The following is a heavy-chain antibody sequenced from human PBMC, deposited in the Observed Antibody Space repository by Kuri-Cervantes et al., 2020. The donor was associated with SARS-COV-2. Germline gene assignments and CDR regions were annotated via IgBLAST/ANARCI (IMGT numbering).Heavy chain of an antibody. CDR1: GYSFSSYD. CDR3: TTLIDY. CDR2: FDPEDGET. J-gene: IGHJ4*02. Sequence: ASVKVSCKASGYSFSSYDINWVRQAPGKGLEWMGGFDPEDGETIYAQKFQGRVTMTEDTSTGTAYMELSSLRSEDTAVYYCTTLIDYWGQGALVTVSS. V-gene: IGHV1-24*01.